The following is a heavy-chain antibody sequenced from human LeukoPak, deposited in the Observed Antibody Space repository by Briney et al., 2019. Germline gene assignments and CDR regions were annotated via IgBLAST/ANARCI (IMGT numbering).Heavy chain of an antibody. CDR3: ARDSGFSGTQRGEY. Sequence: GGSLRLSCAASGSTFSSYGMHWVRQAPGKGLEWVAVISYDGSNKYYADSVKGRFTISRDNSKNTLYLQMNSLRAEDTAVYYCARDSGFSGTQRGEYWGQGTLVTVSS. CDR1: GSTFSSYG. D-gene: IGHD3/OR15-3a*01. CDR2: ISYDGSNK. J-gene: IGHJ4*02. V-gene: IGHV3-30*03.